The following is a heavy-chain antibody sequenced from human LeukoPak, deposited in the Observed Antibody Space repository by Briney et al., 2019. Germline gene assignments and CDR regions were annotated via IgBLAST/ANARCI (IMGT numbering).Heavy chain of an antibody. J-gene: IGHJ4*02. V-gene: IGHV3-7*03. CDR1: GMTFSSFW. CDR2: IKPDVSEK. CDR3: ARGGYYYDSSGYYYGGVRYFDY. D-gene: IGHD3-22*01. Sequence: GGSLRLSCAASGMTFSSFWMSWVRQAPGKGLEWVAHIKPDVSEKYYLDSVKGRFTISRDNAKNSLYLQMNSLRAEDTALYYCARGGYYYDSSGYYYGGVRYFDYWGQGTLVTVSS.